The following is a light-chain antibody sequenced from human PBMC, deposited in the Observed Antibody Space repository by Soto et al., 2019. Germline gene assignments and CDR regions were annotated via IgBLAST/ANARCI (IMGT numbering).Light chain of an antibody. CDR3: QQYNSYPMYT. J-gene: IGKJ2*01. V-gene: IGKV1-5*03. CDR2: KAS. Sequence: DIQMNQSPSTLSASVGDRVTITCRASQSISSWLAWYQQKPGKAPKLLIYKASSLESGVPSRFSGSGSGTEFTLTSSSLQPDDFETYYCQQYNSYPMYTFGQGTKLEIK. CDR1: QSISSW.